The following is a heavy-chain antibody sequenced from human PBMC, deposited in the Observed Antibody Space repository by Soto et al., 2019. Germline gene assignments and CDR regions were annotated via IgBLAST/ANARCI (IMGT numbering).Heavy chain of an antibody. D-gene: IGHD2-15*01. CDR3: ARDRLAYGMDV. CDR2: ISSSGSTI. Sequence: GGSLRLSCAASGFTFSDYYMGWIRQAPGKGLEWVSYISSSGSTIYYADSVKGRFTISRDNAKNSLYLQMNSLRAEDTAVYYYARDRLAYGMDVWGQGTTVTVSS. CDR1: GFTFSDYY. V-gene: IGHV3-11*01. J-gene: IGHJ6*02.